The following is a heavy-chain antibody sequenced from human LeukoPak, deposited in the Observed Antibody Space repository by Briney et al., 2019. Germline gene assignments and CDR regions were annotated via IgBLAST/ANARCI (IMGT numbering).Heavy chain of an antibody. CDR2: IHHSGDT. CDR3: VASGPPAPANWFDP. CDR1: GGSITSYY. V-gene: IGHV4-59*03. Sequence: SETLSLTCTVSGGSITSYYWSWIGQPPGKGLEWIGYIHHSGDTSYNPSLKSRVTMSIDTSKYQFSLKVNFVTAADTAVYYCVASGPPAPANWFDPWGQGTLVTVSS. J-gene: IGHJ5*02. D-gene: IGHD6-13*01.